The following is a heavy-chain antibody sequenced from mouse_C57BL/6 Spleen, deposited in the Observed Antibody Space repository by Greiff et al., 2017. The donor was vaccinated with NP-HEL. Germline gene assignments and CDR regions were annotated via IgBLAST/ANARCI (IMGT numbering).Heavy chain of an antibody. J-gene: IGHJ4*01. V-gene: IGHV1-50*01. D-gene: IGHD4-1*01. CDR1: GYTFTSYW. CDR3: ARRDWDGLLYYAMDY. CDR2: IDPSDSYT. Sequence: QVQLQQPGAELVKPGASVKLSCKASGYTFTSYWMQWVKQRPGQGLEWTGEIDPSDSYTNYNQKFKGKATLTVDTSSSTAYMQLSSLTSEDSAVYYCARRDWDGLLYYAMDYWGQGTSVTVSS.